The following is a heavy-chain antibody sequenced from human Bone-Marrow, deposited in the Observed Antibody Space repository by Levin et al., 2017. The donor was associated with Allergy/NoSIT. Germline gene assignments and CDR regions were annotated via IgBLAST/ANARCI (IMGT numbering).Heavy chain of an antibody. CDR1: GFTFSSYS. Sequence: QHGESLKISCAASGFTFSSYSMNWVRQAPGKGLEWVSYISSSSSTIYYADSVKGRFTISRDNAKNSLYLQMNSLRDEDTAVYYCARDYSPLVGATSYYGMDVWGQGTTVTVSS. CDR3: ARDYSPLVGATSYYGMDV. J-gene: IGHJ6*02. V-gene: IGHV3-48*02. D-gene: IGHD1-26*01. CDR2: ISSSSSTI.